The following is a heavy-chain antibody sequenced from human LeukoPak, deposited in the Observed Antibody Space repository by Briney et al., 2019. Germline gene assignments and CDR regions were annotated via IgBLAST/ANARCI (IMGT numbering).Heavy chain of an antibody. CDR3: TRESGAFSPFGF. Sequence: SETLSLTCAVSGYSISSGYWWSWVRQPPGKGLEWIGEILHTGSTNYNPSLKSRVTISVDKSKNQFSLKLTSVTAADTAIYYCTRESGAFSPFGFWGQGTLVTVSS. V-gene: IGHV4-4*02. CDR2: ILHTGST. CDR1: GYSISSGYW. D-gene: IGHD1-26*01. J-gene: IGHJ4*02.